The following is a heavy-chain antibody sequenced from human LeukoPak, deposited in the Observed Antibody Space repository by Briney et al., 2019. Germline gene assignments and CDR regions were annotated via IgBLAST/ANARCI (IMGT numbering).Heavy chain of an antibody. J-gene: IGHJ6*03. CDR1: GGSISSGSHY. Sequence: SETLSLTCTVSGGSISSGSHYWSWIRQPAGKGLEWIGRIYTSGSTNYNPSLKSRVTISVDTSKNQFSLKLSSVTAADTAVYYCARVPLYDFWSGYLPPYYYMDVWGKGTTVTVSS. V-gene: IGHV4-61*02. CDR3: ARVPLYDFWSGYLPPYYYMDV. CDR2: IYTSGST. D-gene: IGHD3-3*01.